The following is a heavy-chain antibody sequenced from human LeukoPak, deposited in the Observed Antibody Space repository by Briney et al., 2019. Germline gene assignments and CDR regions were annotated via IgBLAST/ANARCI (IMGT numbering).Heavy chain of an antibody. Sequence: ASVKVSYKASGYTFTGYYMHWVRQAPGQGLEWMGWINPNSGGTNYAQKFQGWVTMTRDTSISTAYMELSRLRSDDTAVYYCARALPRRAAAGIGGTYNWFDPWGQGTLVTVSS. D-gene: IGHD6-13*01. CDR2: INPNSGGT. V-gene: IGHV1-2*04. CDR3: ARALPRRAAAGIGGTYNWFDP. CDR1: GYTFTGYY. J-gene: IGHJ5*02.